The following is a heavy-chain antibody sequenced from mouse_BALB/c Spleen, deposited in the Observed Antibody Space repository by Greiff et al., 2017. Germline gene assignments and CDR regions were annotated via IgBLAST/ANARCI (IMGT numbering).Heavy chain of an antibody. CDR1: GYTFTNYW. V-gene: IGHV1-63*02. J-gene: IGHJ4*01. Sequence: VQLQQSGAELVRPGTSVKISCKASGYTFTNYWLGWVKQRPGHGLEWIGDIYPGGGYTNYNEKFKGKATLTADTSSSTAYMQLSSLTSEDSAVYFCARRYDNYAMDYWGQGTSVTVSS. CDR2: IYPGGGYT. CDR3: ARRYDNYAMDY. D-gene: IGHD2-14*01.